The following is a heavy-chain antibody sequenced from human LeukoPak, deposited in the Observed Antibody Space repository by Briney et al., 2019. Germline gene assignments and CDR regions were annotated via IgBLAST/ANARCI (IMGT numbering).Heavy chain of an antibody. J-gene: IGHJ1*01. Sequence: ASVKVSCKASGGTFSSYAISWVRQAPGQGLEWMGGIIPIFGTANYAQKFQGRVTITADESTSTAYMELSSLRSEDTAVYYCARAERPAEYFQHWGQGTLVTVSS. CDR3: ARAERPAEYFQH. V-gene: IGHV1-69*13. D-gene: IGHD6-6*01. CDR2: IIPIFGTA. CDR1: GGTFSSYA.